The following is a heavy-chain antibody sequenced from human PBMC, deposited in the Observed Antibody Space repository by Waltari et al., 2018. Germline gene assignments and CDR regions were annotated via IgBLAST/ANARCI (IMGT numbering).Heavy chain of an antibody. CDR1: GGSFSGYY. Sequence: QVQLQQWGAGLLKPSETLSLTCAVYGGSFSGYYWTWLRQPPDKGLEWVGEINHSSGSTNYNPSLKSRLTILIDTSKNQFSLKLSSVIAADTAVYYCAIGYSGGWYGVWGQGTLVTVSS. CDR2: INHSSGST. J-gene: IGHJ4*02. CDR3: AIGYSGGWYGV. V-gene: IGHV4-34*02. D-gene: IGHD6-19*01.